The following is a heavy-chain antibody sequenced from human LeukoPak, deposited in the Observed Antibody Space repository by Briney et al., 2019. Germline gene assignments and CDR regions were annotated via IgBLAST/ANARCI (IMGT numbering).Heavy chain of an antibody. J-gene: IGHJ4*02. CDR1: GGSFSGYY. V-gene: IGHV4-38-2*01. CDR3: ARQPYSSSSGYFDY. D-gene: IGHD6-6*01. Sequence: PSETLSLTCAGYGGSFSGYYWGWIRQPPGQGLEWIGSIYHSGSTYYNPSLNSRVTISVDTSKHQFSLKLSSVTAADTAVYYCARQPYSSSSGYFDYWGQGTLVTVSS. CDR2: IYHSGST.